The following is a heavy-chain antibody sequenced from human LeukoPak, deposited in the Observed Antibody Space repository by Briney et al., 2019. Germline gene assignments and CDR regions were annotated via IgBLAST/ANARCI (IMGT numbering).Heavy chain of an antibody. V-gene: IGHV4-34*01. Sequence: KPSETLSLTCAVYGGSFSGLYWSWIRQPPGKGLEWIGEINHSGSTNYNPSLKSRVTISVDTSKNQFSLKLSSVTAADTAVYYCARRGRSRYDSPKIWYFDLWGRGTLVTVSS. D-gene: IGHD3-22*01. CDR2: INHSGST. J-gene: IGHJ2*01. CDR1: GGSFSGLY. CDR3: ARRGRSRYDSPKIWYFDL.